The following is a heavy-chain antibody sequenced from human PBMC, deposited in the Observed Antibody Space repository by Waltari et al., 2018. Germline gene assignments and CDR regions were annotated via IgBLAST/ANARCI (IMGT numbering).Heavy chain of an antibody. CDR3: ARGYDFWSGYYSGFGSKFDY. J-gene: IGHJ4*02. CDR2: INHSGST. D-gene: IGHD3-3*01. V-gene: IGHV4-34*01. Sequence: QVQLQQWGAGLLKPSETLSLTCAVYGGSFSGYYWRWIRQPPGKGLEWIGEINHSGSTNDNPALKSRVTISVDTSKNQFALKLSSVTAADTAVYYCARGYDFWSGYYSGFGSKFDYWGQGTLVTVSS. CDR1: GGSFSGYY.